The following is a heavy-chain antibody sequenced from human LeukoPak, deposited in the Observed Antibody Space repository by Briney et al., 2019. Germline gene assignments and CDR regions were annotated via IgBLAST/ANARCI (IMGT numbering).Heavy chain of an antibody. D-gene: IGHD3-22*01. CDR1: GYTFTSYG. J-gene: IGHJ4*02. Sequence: EASVKVSCKASGYTFTSYGISWVRQAPGQGLEWMGWISAYNGNTNYAQKLQGRVTMTTDTSTSTAYMELRSLRSDDTAVYYCARDATYYYDSSNYPPEGSDYWGQGTLVTVSS. CDR3: ARDATYYYDSSNYPPEGSDY. CDR2: ISAYNGNT. V-gene: IGHV1-18*01.